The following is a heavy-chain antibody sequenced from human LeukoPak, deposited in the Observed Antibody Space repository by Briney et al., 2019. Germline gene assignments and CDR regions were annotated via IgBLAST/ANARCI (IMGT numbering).Heavy chain of an antibody. Sequence: SETLSLTCTVSGGSISSYHWSWIRQPPGKGLEWIGYIYYSGSTNYNPSLKSRVTISVDTSKNQFSLKLSSVTAADTAVYYCARAYSGYAQPIDYWGQGTLVTVSS. J-gene: IGHJ4*02. V-gene: IGHV4-59*01. CDR3: ARAYSGYAQPIDY. CDR1: GGSISSYH. D-gene: IGHD5-12*01. CDR2: IYYSGST.